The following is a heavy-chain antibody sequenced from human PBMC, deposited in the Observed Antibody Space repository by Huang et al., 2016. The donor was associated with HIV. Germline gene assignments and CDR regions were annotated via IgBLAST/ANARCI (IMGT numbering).Heavy chain of an antibody. J-gene: IGHJ6*02. CDR3: ARMPTPSYYDTWSLSPVEEDFFYYNLDV. Sequence: QVRLEQWGQGLLKPSETLSLTCAVYGASFNTYYWSWVRQYPAKGLEWLGEIKPGGYTKYNPSLKSRVTMTVDTSKNQFYLKFRAMTAADAAIYYCARMPTPSYYDTWSLSPVEEDFFYYNLDVWGQGPRSASP. CDR2: IKPGGYT. D-gene: IGHD3-3*01. CDR1: GASFNTYY. V-gene: IGHV4-34*02.